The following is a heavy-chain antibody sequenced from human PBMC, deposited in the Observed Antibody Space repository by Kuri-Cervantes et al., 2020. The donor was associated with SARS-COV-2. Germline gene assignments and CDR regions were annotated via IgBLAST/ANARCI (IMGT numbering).Heavy chain of an antibody. Sequence: ASVKVSCKASGYTFTSYGINWVRQAPGQGLEWMGWISAYNGNTNYAQKLQGRVTMTTDTSTSTAYMELRSLRSDDTAVYYCAREGYYDSSGYFGDYVSMDVWGQGTTVTVSS. CDR2: ISAYNGNT. CDR3: AREGYYDSSGYFGDYVSMDV. D-gene: IGHD3-22*01. J-gene: IGHJ6*02. CDR1: GYTFTSYG. V-gene: IGHV1-18*01.